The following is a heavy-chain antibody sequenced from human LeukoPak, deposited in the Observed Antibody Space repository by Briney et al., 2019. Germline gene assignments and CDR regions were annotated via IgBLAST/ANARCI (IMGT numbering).Heavy chain of an antibody. Sequence: PGGSLRLSCAASGFTFSSCWMAWFRQAPGKGLEWVAHIKQDGSLEYYVDPVKGRFTISRDNAKNSLYLQMNSLRAEDTAVYYCATSSGSSYWGQGTLVTVSS. CDR1: GFTFSSCW. J-gene: IGHJ4*02. V-gene: IGHV3-7*01. CDR3: ATSSGSSY. CDR2: IKQDGSLE. D-gene: IGHD6-25*01.